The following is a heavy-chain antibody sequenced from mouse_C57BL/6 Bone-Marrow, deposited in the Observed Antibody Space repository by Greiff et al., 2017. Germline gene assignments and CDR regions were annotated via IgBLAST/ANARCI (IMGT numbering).Heavy chain of an antibody. CDR1: GYTFTDYY. V-gene: IGHV1-76*01. D-gene: IGHD2-1*01. CDR3: ARDGNYFDY. J-gene: IGHJ2*01. CDR2: IYPGSGNT. Sequence: VQLQQSGAELVRPGASVKLSCKASGYTFTDYYINWVKQRPGQGLEWIARIYPGSGNTYYNEKFKGKATLTAEKSSSTAYMQLSSLTSEDSAVYFCARDGNYFDYWGQGTTLTVSS.